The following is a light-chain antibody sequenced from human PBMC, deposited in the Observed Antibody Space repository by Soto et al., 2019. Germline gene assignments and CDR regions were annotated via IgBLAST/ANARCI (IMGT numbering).Light chain of an antibody. J-gene: IGLJ1*01. V-gene: IGLV2-8*01. CDR3: SSFAGTLFYV. CDR2: EVT. CDR1: SSCVGGYNY. Sequence: QSALTQLPSASGSPGQSVSISCTGTSSCVGGYNYVSWYQQHPGKAPKLMIYEVTRRPSGVPDRFSGSKSGNTASLTVSGLQAEDEADYFCSSFAGTLFYVFGTGTKVTVL.